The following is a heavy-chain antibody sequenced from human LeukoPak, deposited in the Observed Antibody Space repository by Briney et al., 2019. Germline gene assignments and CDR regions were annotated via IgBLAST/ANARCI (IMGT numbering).Heavy chain of an antibody. V-gene: IGHV3-30*02. Sequence: PGGSLRLSCAASGFTFSSYGMHWVRQAPGKGLEWVAFIRYDGSNKYYADSPKSRFTISRDNSKNTLYLQMNSMRAEDTAVYYCAKEDIVVVVAATDYYYYYMDVWGKGTTVTVSS. CDR1: GFTFSSYG. D-gene: IGHD2-15*01. CDR2: IRYDGSNK. J-gene: IGHJ6*03. CDR3: AKEDIVVVVAATDYYYYYMDV.